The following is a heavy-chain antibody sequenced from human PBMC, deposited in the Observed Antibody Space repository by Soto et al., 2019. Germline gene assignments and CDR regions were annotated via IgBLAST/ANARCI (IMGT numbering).Heavy chain of an antibody. V-gene: IGHV3-23*01. CDR2: VSGGSGTT. D-gene: IGHD1-1*01. Sequence: EVQLLESGGGLVQPVGSLRLSCTASGFSLSTYGVTWVRQAPGKGLEWVSGVSGGSGTTHYADSVKGRFTITTDNSENTAYLQMNSLRVEDTAVYYCAKWNGYGDHWGQGTLVTVS. CDR1: GFSLSTYG. J-gene: IGHJ4*02. CDR3: AKWNGYGDH.